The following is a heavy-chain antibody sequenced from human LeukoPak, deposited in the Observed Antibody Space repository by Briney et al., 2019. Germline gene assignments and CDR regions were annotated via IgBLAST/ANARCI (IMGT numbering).Heavy chain of an antibody. J-gene: IGHJ5*02. CDR1: GYTFTNYD. CDR2: MKPNSGET. Sequence: ASVKVSCKASGYTFTNYDLNWVRQATGQGLEWLGWMKPNSGETGYAQKFQGRVTLTRDTPISTAYMELSGLKSEDTAVYYCARDYGGDSGWFDPWGQGTLVTVSS. CDR3: ARDYGGDSGWFDP. D-gene: IGHD4-23*01. V-gene: IGHV1-8*01.